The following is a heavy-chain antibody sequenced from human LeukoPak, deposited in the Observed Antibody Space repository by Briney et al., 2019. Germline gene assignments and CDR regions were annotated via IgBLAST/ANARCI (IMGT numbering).Heavy chain of an antibody. CDR2: IGTTSGAI. J-gene: IGHJ4*02. D-gene: IGHD1-26*01. V-gene: IGHV3-48*01. Sequence: GGSLRLSCAASGFTFNAFGMNWVRQAPGKGLEWVSYIGTTSGAIYYADSVKGRFTISRDSAKNSLYLQMNSLRAEDTAVYYCASGGGYYYFDYWGQGTLVTVSS. CDR3: ASGGGYYYFDY. CDR1: GFTFNAFG.